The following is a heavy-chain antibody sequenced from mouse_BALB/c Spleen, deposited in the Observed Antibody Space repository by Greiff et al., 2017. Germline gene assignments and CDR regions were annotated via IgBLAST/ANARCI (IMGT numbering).Heavy chain of an antibody. V-gene: IGHV1S81*02. CDR1: GYTFTSYY. D-gene: IGHD4-1*01. Sequence: QVHVKQSGAELVKPGASVKLSCKASGYTFTSYYMYWVKQRPGQGLEWIGEINPSNGGTNFNEKFKSKATLTVDKSSSTAYMQLSSLTSEDSAVYYCTRSNWDGFDYWGQGTTLTVSS. CDR2: INPSNGGT. J-gene: IGHJ2*01. CDR3: TRSNWDGFDY.